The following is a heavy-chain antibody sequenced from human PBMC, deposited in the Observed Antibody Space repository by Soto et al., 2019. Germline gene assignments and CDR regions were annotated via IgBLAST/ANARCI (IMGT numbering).Heavy chain of an antibody. Sequence: GGSLRLSCSASGITFSRFAMTWVRQAPGKGLEWVSAITGSGGRTYYVDSAKGRFTISRDNSKNTLYLQINSLRAEDTAVYYCATWITSHDSWFGSYRGYWGQGTLVTVSS. CDR2: ITGSGGRT. CDR1: GITFSRFA. CDR3: ATWITSHDSWFGSYRGY. D-gene: IGHD3-3*01. V-gene: IGHV3-23*01. J-gene: IGHJ4*02.